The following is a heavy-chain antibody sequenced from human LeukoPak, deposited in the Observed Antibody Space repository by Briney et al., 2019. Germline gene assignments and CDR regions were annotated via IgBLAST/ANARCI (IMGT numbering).Heavy chain of an antibody. J-gene: IGHJ5*02. CDR1: GFTFRSYW. Sequence: GGSLRLSCAASGFTFRSYWMHWVRQVPGKGLEWVSRINRDGSSITYADSVKGRVTISRDNPKNTLYLQMNSLRAEDTAVYYCAKDRIQEGLDPWGQGTLVTVSS. CDR2: INRDGSSI. CDR3: AKDRIQEGLDP. V-gene: IGHV3-74*01.